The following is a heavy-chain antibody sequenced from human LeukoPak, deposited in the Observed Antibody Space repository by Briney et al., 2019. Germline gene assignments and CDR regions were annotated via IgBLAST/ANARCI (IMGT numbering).Heavy chain of an antibody. Sequence: SVKVSCKASGGTFSSYAISWVRQAPGQALKWMRKNIPLSGPTNYAQKLQGRVTITTDESTSTAYMELSSLRSEDTAVYYCARIKDNWFDPWGQGTLVTVSS. CDR3: ARIKDNWFDP. CDR2: NIPLSGPT. CDR1: GGTFSSYA. D-gene: IGHD3-16*01. V-gene: IGHV1-69*05. J-gene: IGHJ5*02.